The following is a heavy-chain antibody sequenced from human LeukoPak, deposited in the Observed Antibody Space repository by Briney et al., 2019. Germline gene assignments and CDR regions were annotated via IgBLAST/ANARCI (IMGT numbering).Heavy chain of an antibody. CDR3: ARATEPNYCSGGSCYSAFAY. CDR1: GFTFSSYA. D-gene: IGHD2-15*01. CDR2: ISYDGSNK. V-gene: IGHV3-30*04. J-gene: IGHJ4*02. Sequence: PGGSLRLSCAASGFTFSSYAMHWVRQAPGEGLEWVAVISYDGSNKYYADSVEGRFTISRDNAKNTLYLQMNSLRAEDTAVYYCARATEPNYCSGGSCYSAFAYWGQGTLVTVSS.